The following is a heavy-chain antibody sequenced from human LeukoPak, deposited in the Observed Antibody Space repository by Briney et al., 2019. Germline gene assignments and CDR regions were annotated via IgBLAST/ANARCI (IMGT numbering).Heavy chain of an antibody. V-gene: IGHV1-2*02. D-gene: IGHD6-19*01. CDR3: ARGGIAVAGTWDY. J-gene: IGHJ4*02. CDR1: GYTFTGYY. CDR2: INPNSGGT. Sequence: APVKVSCKASGYTFTGYYMHWLRQAPGQGLEWMGWINPNSGGTNYAQKFQGRVTMTRDTSISTAYMELSRLRSDDTAVYYCARGGIAVAGTWDYWGQGTLVTVSS.